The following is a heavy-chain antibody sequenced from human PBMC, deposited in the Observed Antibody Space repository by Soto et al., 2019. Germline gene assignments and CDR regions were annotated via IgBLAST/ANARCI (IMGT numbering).Heavy chain of an antibody. J-gene: IGHJ6*04. CDR2: VSHSGGT. Sequence: QVQLQQWGAGLLKPAETLSLSCDIYGGSFSDDYWSWIRQPRGKGLEWIGQVSHSGGTSYNPSLRSRVPVSANTSKNQFSLRLTSVTAADTAVYYCARERVVLVRASVRVLDEDQYYGLDVWGKGTTVTVSS. CDR1: GGSFSDDY. V-gene: IGHV4-34*01. D-gene: IGHD2-2*01. CDR3: ARERVVLVRASVRVLDEDQYYGLDV.